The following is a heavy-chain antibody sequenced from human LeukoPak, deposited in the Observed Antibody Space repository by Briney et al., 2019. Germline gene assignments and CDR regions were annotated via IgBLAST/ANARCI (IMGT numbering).Heavy chain of an antibody. CDR2: IGSSGGST. CDR3: AKDLGTAMVTNWY. D-gene: IGHD5-18*01. Sequence: GGSLRLSCAASGSTFSNVWMSWVRQVPGKGLEWVSVIGSSGGSTYYADSVRGRFTISRDNSKNTLYLQMNSLRAEDTAVYYCAKDLGTAMVTNWYWGQGTLVTVSS. J-gene: IGHJ4*02. V-gene: IGHV3-23*01. CDR1: GSTFSNVW.